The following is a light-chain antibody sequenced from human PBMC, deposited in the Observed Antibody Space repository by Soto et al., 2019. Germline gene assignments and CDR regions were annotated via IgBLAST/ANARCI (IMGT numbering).Light chain of an antibody. J-gene: IGKJ4*01. Sequence: DIQMTQSPSTLSGSVGDRVTITCRASQTISHYLYRYQHKSGKAPKLLIYAASSLQSGVPSRFSGSGSGTDFTLTISSLQPEDFATYYCQQSYSTPLTFGGGTKVDIK. CDR2: AAS. CDR1: QTISHY. CDR3: QQSYSTPLT. V-gene: IGKV1-39*01.